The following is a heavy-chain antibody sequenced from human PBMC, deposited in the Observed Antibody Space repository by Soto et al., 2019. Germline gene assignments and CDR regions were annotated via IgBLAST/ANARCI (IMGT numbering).Heavy chain of an antibody. CDR3: ARTPGAYYYDSSARWYFDC. Sequence: QVQLQESGPGLVKPSQTLSLTCTVSGGSISSGDYYWSWIRQPPGKGLEWIGYIYYSGSTYYNPSLKSRVTISVDTSKNQFSLKLSSVTAADTAVYYCARTPGAYYYDSSARWYFDCWGQGTLVTVSS. D-gene: IGHD3-22*01. J-gene: IGHJ4*02. CDR1: GGSISSGDYY. V-gene: IGHV4-30-4*01. CDR2: IYYSGST.